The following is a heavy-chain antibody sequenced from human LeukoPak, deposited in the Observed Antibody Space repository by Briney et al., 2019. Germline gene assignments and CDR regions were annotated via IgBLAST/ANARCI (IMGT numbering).Heavy chain of an antibody. V-gene: IGHV1-2*02. CDR2: INPNSGGT. J-gene: IGHJ6*03. CDR3: AREMSDFWSGYTVYYYYYYMDV. D-gene: IGHD3-3*01. CDR1: GYTFTGYY. Sequence: ASVKVSCKASGYTFTGYYMHWVRQAPGQGLEWMGWINPNSGGTNYAQKFQGRVTMTRDTSISTAYMELSRLRSDDTAVYYCAREMSDFWSGYTVYYYYYYMDVWGKGTTVTVSS.